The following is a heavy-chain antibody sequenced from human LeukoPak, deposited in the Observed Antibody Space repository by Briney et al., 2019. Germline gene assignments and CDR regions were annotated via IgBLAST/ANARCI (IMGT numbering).Heavy chain of an antibody. V-gene: IGHV6-1*01. J-gene: IGHJ4*02. D-gene: IGHD3-16*01. CDR2: TYYRTKWYN. CDR1: GDTVSSNSAA. Sequence: SQTLSLTCAISGDTVSSNSAAWNWIRQSPSRVLEWLGRTYYRTKWYNDHAISVKSRITINPDTSKNQFSLQLNSGTPEDTAVYYCARGLGEFDYWGQGTLVTVSS. CDR3: ARGLGEFDY.